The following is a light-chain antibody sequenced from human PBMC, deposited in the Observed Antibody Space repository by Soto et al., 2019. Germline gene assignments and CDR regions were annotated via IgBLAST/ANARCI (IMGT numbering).Light chain of an antibody. CDR3: QQRDSWPIT. CDR2: RAS. Sequence: ELVMTQSPGTLSVSPGERATLSCRASQSVSSNLAWYQQKPGKAPRLLIFRASNRATGIPARFSGSGSGTDFTLTINSLEPEDFEVYYCQQRDSWPITFGQGTRVEIK. J-gene: IGKJ5*01. V-gene: IGKV3D-15*01. CDR1: QSVSSN.